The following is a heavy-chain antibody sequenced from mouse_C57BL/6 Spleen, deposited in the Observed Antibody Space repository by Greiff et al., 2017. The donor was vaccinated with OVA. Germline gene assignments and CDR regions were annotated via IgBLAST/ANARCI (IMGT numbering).Heavy chain of an antibody. J-gene: IGHJ4*01. V-gene: IGHV1-69*01. CDR3: ARNLYAMDY. Sequence: QVQLKQPGAELVMPGASVKLSCKASGYTFTSYWMHWVKQRPGQGLEWIGEIDPSDSYTNYNQKFKGKSTLTVDKSSSTAYMQLSSLTSEDSAVYYCARNLYAMDYWGQGTSVTVSS. CDR1: GYTFTSYW. CDR2: IDPSDSYT.